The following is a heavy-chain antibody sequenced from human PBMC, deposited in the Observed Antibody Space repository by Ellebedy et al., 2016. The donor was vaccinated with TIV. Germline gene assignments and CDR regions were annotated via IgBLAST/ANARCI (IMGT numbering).Heavy chain of an antibody. J-gene: IGHJ6*02. CDR1: GGSFSGYY. D-gene: IGHD2-2*01. Sequence: GSLRLXCAVYGGSFSGYYWSWIRQPAGKGLEWIGRIYTSGSTYYNPSLKSRVTISVDTSKNQFSLKLSSVTAADTAVYYCAREDGDWDVVVPAAMGGIYYYGMDVWGQGTTVTVSS. CDR2: IYTSGST. V-gene: IGHV4-4*07. CDR3: AREDGDWDVVVPAAMGGIYYYGMDV.